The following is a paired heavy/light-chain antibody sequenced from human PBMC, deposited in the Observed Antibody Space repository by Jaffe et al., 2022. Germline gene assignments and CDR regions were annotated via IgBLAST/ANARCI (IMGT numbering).Heavy chain of an antibody. V-gene: IGHV4-39*01. CDR1: GGSVSSGSYY. J-gene: IGHJ6*03. D-gene: IGHD2-21*01. CDR2: IYYSGST. Sequence: QVHLQESGPGLVKPSETLSLTCTVSGGSVSSGSYYWAWIRQPPGKGLEWIGHIYYSGSTEYNPSLKSRVTMSVDTSKNQFSLRLTSVSATDTAVYHCASLLRVYYYMDVWGKGTTVTVSS. CDR3: ASLLRVYYYMDV.
Light chain of an antibody. CDR3: SSYTSLSSLWV. V-gene: IGLV2-14*03. J-gene: IGLJ3*02. Sequence: QSALTQPASVSGSPGQSINISCTAMRGKAGTYSYISWSQQHPGKVPTVLIYDGSNRPSGVSNRFSGSKSGSTATLTISGLQAEDEAHYYCSSYTSLSSLWVFGGGTKLTVL. CDR1: RGKAGTYSY. CDR2: DGS.